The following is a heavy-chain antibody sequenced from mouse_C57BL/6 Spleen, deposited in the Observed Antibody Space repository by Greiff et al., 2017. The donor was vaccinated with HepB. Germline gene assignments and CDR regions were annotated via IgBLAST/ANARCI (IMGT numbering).Heavy chain of an antibody. CDR2: INPSSGYT. J-gene: IGHJ2*01. CDR3: ARTHER. Sequence: VQLQQSGADLARPGASVKMSCKASGYTFPSYTMHWVNQRPGQGLEWIGDINPSSGYTKYNQKFKDKGTLTADKSSSTAYMQLSSLTSEDSAVYYCARTHERWGQGTTLTVSS. V-gene: IGHV1-4*01. CDR1: GYTFPSYT.